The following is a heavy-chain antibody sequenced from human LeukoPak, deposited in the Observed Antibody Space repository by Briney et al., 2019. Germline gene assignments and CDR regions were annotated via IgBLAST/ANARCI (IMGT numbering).Heavy chain of an antibody. CDR2: IKQDGSEK. J-gene: IGHJ4*02. CDR3: ARSLGYCSSTSCYPPTY. CDR1: EFTFSSYW. D-gene: IGHD2-2*01. V-gene: IGHV3-7*01. Sequence: GGSLRLSCAASEFTFSSYWMSWVRQAPGKGLEWVANIKQDGSEKYYVDSVKGRFTISRDNAKNSLYLQMNSLRAEDTAVYYCARSLGYCSSTSCYPPTYWGQGTLVTVSS.